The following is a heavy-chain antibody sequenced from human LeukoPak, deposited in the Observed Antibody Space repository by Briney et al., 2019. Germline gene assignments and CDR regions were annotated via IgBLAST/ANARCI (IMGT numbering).Heavy chain of an antibody. Sequence: SVKVSCKASGGTFSSYAISWVRQAPGQGLEWMGGIIPIFGTANYAQKFQGRVTITADESTSTAYMELSSLRSEDTAVYYCARVENCSGGSCYVGYYYMDVWGKGTTVAVSS. J-gene: IGHJ6*03. V-gene: IGHV1-69*13. CDR3: ARVENCSGGSCYVGYYYMDV. D-gene: IGHD2-15*01. CDR2: IIPIFGTA. CDR1: GGTFSSYA.